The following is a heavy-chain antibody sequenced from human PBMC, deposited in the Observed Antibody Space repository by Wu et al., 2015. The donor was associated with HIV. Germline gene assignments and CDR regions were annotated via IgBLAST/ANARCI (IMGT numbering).Heavy chain of an antibody. D-gene: IGHD4-17*01. CDR1: GYAFVKYD. CDR3: ARNXVNDY. Sequence: QVQLVQSGAEVRKPGASVKVSCKASGYAFVKYDISWMRQASGQGLEWIGRMIPNSGETDYARKFQGRVTMTWDTSISTAYMELSRLRSDDTAVYYCARNXVNDYXGQGTLVTVSX. CDR2: MIPNSGET. J-gene: IGHJ4*02. V-gene: IGHV1-8*01.